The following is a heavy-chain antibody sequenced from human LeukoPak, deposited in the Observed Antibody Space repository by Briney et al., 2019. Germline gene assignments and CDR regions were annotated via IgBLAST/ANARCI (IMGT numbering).Heavy chain of an antibody. Sequence: GGSLRLSCAASGFTFSSYSMNWVRQAPGKGLEWVSSISSSSSYIYYADSVKGRFTISRDNAKNSLYLQMNSLRAEDTAVYYCARDPPSGYSSSWSRVVWGQGTLVTVSS. CDR1: GFTFSSYS. D-gene: IGHD6-13*01. J-gene: IGHJ4*02. CDR3: ARDPPSGYSSSWSRVV. CDR2: ISSSSSYI. V-gene: IGHV3-21*01.